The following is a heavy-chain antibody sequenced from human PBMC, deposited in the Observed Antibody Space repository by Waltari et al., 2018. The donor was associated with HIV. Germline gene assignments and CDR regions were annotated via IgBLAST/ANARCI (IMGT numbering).Heavy chain of an antibody. J-gene: IGHJ4*02. Sequence: QVQLQQWGAGLVKSSETLSLTCVAPGGSFSGYYWAWIRTPPGNGLEWVGEIDHSGNTNSNASLKSRITISVDTPNNQYSLKITSVTAADTAVYYCTGLFDKTPVACFDYWGQGFLVTVSS. CDR1: GGSFSGYY. CDR3: TGLFDKTPVACFDY. D-gene: IGHD4-4*01. CDR2: IDHSGNT. V-gene: IGHV4-34*02.